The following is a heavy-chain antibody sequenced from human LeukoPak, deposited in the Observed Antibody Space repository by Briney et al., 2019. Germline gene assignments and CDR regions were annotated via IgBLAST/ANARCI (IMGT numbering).Heavy chain of an antibody. CDR1: GFTFTSFA. D-gene: IGHD6-13*01. Sequence: GGSLRLSCAASGFTFTSFAMSWVLQAPGKGLEWVSAISGSGGSTYYADSVKGRFTISRDNSRNTLYLQMNSPRAEDTAVYYCAKDSRIAAADTPSDWFDPWGQGTLVTVSS. CDR2: ISGSGGST. J-gene: IGHJ5*02. V-gene: IGHV3-23*01. CDR3: AKDSRIAAADTPSDWFDP.